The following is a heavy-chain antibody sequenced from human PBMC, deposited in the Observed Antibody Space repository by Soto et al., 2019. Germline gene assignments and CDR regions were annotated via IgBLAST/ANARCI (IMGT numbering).Heavy chain of an antibody. D-gene: IGHD6-19*01. CDR2: IWYDGSNK. CDR3: ARDSLQYSSGWYPPPY. V-gene: IGHV3-33*01. J-gene: IGHJ4*02. CDR1: GFTFSSYG. Sequence: PGGSLRLSCAASGFTFSSYGMHWVRQAPGKGLEWVAVIWYDGSNKYYADSVKGRFTISRDNSKDTLYLQMNSLRAEDTAVYYCARDSLQYSSGWYPPPYWGQGTLVTVSS.